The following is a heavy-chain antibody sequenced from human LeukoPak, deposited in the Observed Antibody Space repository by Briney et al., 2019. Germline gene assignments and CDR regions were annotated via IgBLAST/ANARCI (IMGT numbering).Heavy chain of an antibody. CDR2: ISYGGSNK. V-gene: IGHV3-30*18. D-gene: IGHD2-15*01. Sequence: GALILSCGAAGFTFISYGMHWVRQAPGKGLEWVAVISYGGSNKFYADSVKGRFTISRDNSKNTLYLQMNSLRAEDTAVYYCAKDVGMIGYCSSGSRYAIDYWGQGTLVTVSS. J-gene: IGHJ4*02. CDR3: AKDVGMIGYCSSGSRYAIDY. CDR1: GFTFISYG.